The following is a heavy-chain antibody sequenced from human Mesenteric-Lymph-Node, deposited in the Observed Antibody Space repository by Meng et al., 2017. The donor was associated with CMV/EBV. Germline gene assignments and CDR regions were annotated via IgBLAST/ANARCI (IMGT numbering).Heavy chain of an antibody. V-gene: IGHV4-4*07. D-gene: IGHD1-26*01. J-gene: IGHJ4*02. Sequence: SETLSLTCTVSGGSISSYYWSWIRQPAGKGLEWIGRIYTSGSTNYNPSLKSRVTMSVDTSKNQFSLKLSSVTAADTAVYYCARDRVIWGSYYGYYFDYWGQGTLVTVSS. CDR2: IYTSGST. CDR3: ARDRVIWGSYYGYYFDY. CDR1: GGSISSYY.